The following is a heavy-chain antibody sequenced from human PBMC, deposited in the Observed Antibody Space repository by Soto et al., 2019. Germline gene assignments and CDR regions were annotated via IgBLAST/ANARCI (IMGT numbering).Heavy chain of an antibody. J-gene: IGHJ6*02. CDR3: ATESIKIFGAGYGMDV. CDR1: GYTFTGYY. D-gene: IGHD3-3*01. CDR2: INPNSGGT. Sequence: ASVKVSCKASGYTFTGYYMHWVRQAPGQGLEWMGWINPNSGGTNYAQKFQGRVTMTRDTSISTAYMELSRLRSDDTAVYYCATESIKIFGAGYGMDVCGQGTTVTVYS. V-gene: IGHV1-2*02.